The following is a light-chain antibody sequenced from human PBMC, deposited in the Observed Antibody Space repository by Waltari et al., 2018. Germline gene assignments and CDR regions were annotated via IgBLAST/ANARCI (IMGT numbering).Light chain of an antibody. CDR1: ECPRKY. CDR3: YSSDTTGLRV. Sequence: SYELTQPPSVSVSPGQTARITCPGHECPRKYAHWFQQKSGQAPRLVIYEDTKRPSGIPARFSGSSSGTVATLTITGAQVDDEADYYCYSSDTTGLRVFGGGTTVVVL. V-gene: IGLV3-10*01. J-gene: IGLJ1*01. CDR2: EDT.